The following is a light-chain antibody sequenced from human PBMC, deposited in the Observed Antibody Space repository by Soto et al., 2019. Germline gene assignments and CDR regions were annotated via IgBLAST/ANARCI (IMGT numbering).Light chain of an antibody. CDR2: ANN. Sequence: QSAVTQPPSASGTPGQRLTISCSGSSSNIGGNYVYWYQQLPGTAPKLLIYANNQRPSGVPDRFSGSKSGTSASLAISGLQSEDEADYFCAAWDDRLSGYVFATGTKLTVL. J-gene: IGLJ1*01. V-gene: IGLV1-47*02. CDR3: AAWDDRLSGYV. CDR1: SSNIGGNY.